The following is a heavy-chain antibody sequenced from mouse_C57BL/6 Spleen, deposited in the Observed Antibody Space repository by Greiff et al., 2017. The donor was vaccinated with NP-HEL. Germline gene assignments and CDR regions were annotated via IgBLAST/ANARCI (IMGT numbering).Heavy chain of an antibody. D-gene: IGHD1-1*01. V-gene: IGHV1-81*01. CDR1: GYTFTSYG. CDR3: ANYYGSSYWYFDV. J-gene: IGHJ1*03. Sequence: QVQLQQSGAELARPGASVKLSCKASGYTFTSYGISWVKQRTGQGLEWIGEIYPRSGNTYSNEKFKGKATLTADKSSSTAYMERRSLTSEDSAVYFCANYYGSSYWYFDVWGTGTTVTVSS. CDR2: IYPRSGNT.